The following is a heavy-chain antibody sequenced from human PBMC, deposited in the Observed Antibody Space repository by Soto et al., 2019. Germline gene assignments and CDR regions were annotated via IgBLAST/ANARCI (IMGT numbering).Heavy chain of an antibody. CDR3: ARDNMSTCGGIIVRQRWFDP. J-gene: IGHJ5*02. CDR1: GYTFTSYG. V-gene: IGHV1-18*01. Sequence: QVQLVQSGAEVKKPGASVKVSCKASGYTFTSYGISWVRQAPGQGLEWRGWISAYNGNTNYAQKLQGRVTMTSDTSTSTAYMELRSLRSDDTAVYYCARDNMSTCGGIIVRQRWFDPWGQGTLVTVSS. D-gene: IGHD3-16*02. CDR2: ISAYNGNT.